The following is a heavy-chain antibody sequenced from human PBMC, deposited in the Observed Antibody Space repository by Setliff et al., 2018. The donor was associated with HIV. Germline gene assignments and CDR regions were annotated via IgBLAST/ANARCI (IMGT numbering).Heavy chain of an antibody. D-gene: IGHD3-22*01. CDR1: GYNFITYY. Sequence: ASVKVSCKASGYNFITYYIHWVRQAPGQGLEWMGLINPRSGSTNYAQKFQDRVTMTSDTSTRTVYMELSSLRSEDTAIYYCARERAPDDSRGYHSRAYHFDTWGQGALVTVSS. CDR2: INPRSGST. CDR3: ARERAPDDSRGYHSRAYHFDT. J-gene: IGHJ4*02. V-gene: IGHV1-46*01.